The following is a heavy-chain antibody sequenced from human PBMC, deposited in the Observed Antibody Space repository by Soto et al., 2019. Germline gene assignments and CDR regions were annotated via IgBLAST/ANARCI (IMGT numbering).Heavy chain of an antibody. CDR3: ASTYCGGDCYPSGYYGMDV. D-gene: IGHD2-21*02. CDR2: IYPGDSDT. Sequence: GESLKISCKGSGYSFTSYWIGWVRQMPGKGLEWMGIIYPGDSDTRYSPSFQGQVTISADKSISTAYLQWSSLKASDTAMYYCASTYCGGDCYPSGYYGMDVWGHGTTVTVSS. V-gene: IGHV5-51*01. CDR1: GYSFTSYW. J-gene: IGHJ6*02.